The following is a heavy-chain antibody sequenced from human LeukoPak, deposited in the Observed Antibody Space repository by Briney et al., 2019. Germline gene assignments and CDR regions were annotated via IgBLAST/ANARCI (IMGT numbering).Heavy chain of an antibody. D-gene: IGHD3-22*01. CDR2: ISGSGGST. Sequence: PGGSLRLSCAASGFTFSSYAMSWVRQAPGKGLEWVSAISGSGGSTYYADSVKGRFTISRDNSKNTLYLQMNSLRAEDTAVYYCARCGGNYYDSSGYYYDYWGQGTLVTVSS. CDR1: GFTFSSYA. CDR3: ARCGGNYYDSSGYYYDY. V-gene: IGHV3-23*01. J-gene: IGHJ4*02.